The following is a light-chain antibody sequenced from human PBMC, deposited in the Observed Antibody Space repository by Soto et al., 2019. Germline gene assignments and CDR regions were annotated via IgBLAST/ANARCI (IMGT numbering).Light chain of an antibody. CDR1: QSVSSN. V-gene: IGKV3-15*01. Sequence: EIVMTQSPATLSVSQGERATLSCRASQSVSSNLAWYQQKPGQAPRLLIYGASTRATGIPARFSGSGSGTEFTLTIRSLQSEDFAVYYCQQYNNWPPYTFGQGTKLEIK. CDR2: GAS. CDR3: QQYNNWPPYT. J-gene: IGKJ2*01.